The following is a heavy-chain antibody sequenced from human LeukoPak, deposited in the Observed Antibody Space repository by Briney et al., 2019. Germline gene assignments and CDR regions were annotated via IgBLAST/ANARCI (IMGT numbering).Heavy chain of an antibody. Sequence: GGSLRLSCAASGFTFSSYWMHWVRQAPGKGLVWVSRIKSDGSSTSYADSVKGRFTISRDNAKNTLNLQMNSLRAEDTAVYYCARVESLWLPFDYWGQGTLVTVSS. V-gene: IGHV3-74*01. D-gene: IGHD6-19*01. CDR1: GFTFSSYW. CDR2: IKSDGSST. J-gene: IGHJ4*02. CDR3: ARVESLWLPFDY.